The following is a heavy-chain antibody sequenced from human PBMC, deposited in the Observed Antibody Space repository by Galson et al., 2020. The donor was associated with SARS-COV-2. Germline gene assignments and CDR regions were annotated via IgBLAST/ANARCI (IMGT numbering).Heavy chain of an antibody. D-gene: IGHD6-19*01. CDR1: RGPISRGSYY. J-gene: IGHJ4*02. Sequence: SETLSLTCTVPRGPISRGSYYWSWFRQPARQGLASSGRIYTGGSTNYNHSIQSRVTISLDTSKNQFSLELTSVTAADTAVYFCAYGVVAGTGYWGPGILVTDSS. CDR2: IYTGGST. V-gene: IGHV4-61*02. CDR3: AYGVVAGTGY.